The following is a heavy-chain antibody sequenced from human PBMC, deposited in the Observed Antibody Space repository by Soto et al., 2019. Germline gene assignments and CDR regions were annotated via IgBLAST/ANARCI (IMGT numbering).Heavy chain of an antibody. Sequence: PXGSLRLSCAAAGFTFSSYAMHWVRQAPGKGLEWVAVISYDGSNKYYADSVKGRFTISRDNSKNTLYLQMNSLRAEDTAVYYCASQTGLGGWPLFQWGQGTLVTVSS. CDR2: ISYDGSNK. CDR3: ASQTGLGGWPLFQ. D-gene: IGHD6-19*01. J-gene: IGHJ4*02. CDR1: GFTFSSYA. V-gene: IGHV3-30-3*01.